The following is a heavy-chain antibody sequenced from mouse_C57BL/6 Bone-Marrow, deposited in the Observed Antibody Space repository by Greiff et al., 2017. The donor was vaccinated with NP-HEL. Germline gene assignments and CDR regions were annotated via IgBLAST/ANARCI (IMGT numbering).Heavy chain of an antibody. V-gene: IGHV1-64*01. Sequence: VQLQQPGAELVKPGASVKLSCKASGYTFTSYWMHWVKQRPGQGLEWIGMIHPNSGSPNYNEKFKSKATLTVDKSSSTAYMQLSSLTSEDSAVYYSASPYTRVRGFLAYWGQGTLVTVSA. CDR2: IHPNSGSP. CDR1: GYTFTSYW. J-gene: IGHJ3*01. CDR3: ASPYTRVRGFLAY. D-gene: IGHD2-10*01.